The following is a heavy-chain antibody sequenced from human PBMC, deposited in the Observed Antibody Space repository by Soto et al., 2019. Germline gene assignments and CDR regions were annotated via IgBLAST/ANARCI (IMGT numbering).Heavy chain of an antibody. CDR2: INPSGGST. Sequence: ASVKGSCKASGYRFTIYYRRWVRKDTKQGLEWMGIINPSGGSTSYAQKFQGRVTMTRDTPTSTVYMELSSLRSEDTAVYYCARAPYYDSSGYYHITFDYWGQGTLVTVSS. CDR1: GYRFTIYY. J-gene: IGHJ4*02. D-gene: IGHD3-22*01. CDR3: ARAPYYDSSGYYHITFDY. V-gene: IGHV1-46*01.